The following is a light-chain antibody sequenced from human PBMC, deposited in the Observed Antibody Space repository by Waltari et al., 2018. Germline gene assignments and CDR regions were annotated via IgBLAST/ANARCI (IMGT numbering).Light chain of an antibody. CDR2: EVS. Sequence: QSALPQPPSASGSPGQSVTISCTGPSSAVVGYTYVSWYQQHPGKAPKLMIYEVSKRPSGVPDRFSGSKSGNTASLTVSGLQAEDEADYYCSSYAGSNNLVFGGGTKLTVL. V-gene: IGLV2-8*01. CDR1: SSAVVGYTY. CDR3: SSYAGSNNLV. J-gene: IGLJ2*01.